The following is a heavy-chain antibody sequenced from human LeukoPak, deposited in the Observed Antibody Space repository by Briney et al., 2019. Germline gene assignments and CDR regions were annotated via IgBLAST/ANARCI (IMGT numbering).Heavy chain of an antibody. CDR3: ARHPLRGGFDH. Sequence: SETLSLTCTVSGGSINNYYWSWIRQPPGKGLEWIAYVYKTGDRGYNPSLKSRVTISVDTSKNQFSLKLNSVTAADTAVYYCARHPLRGGFDHWGLGTLVAVSS. V-gene: IGHV4-59*08. CDR2: VYKTGDR. J-gene: IGHJ4*02. D-gene: IGHD3-16*01. CDR1: GGSINNYY.